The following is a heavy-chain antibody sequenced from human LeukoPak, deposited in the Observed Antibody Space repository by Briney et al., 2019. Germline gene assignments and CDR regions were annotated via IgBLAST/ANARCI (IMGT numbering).Heavy chain of an antibody. J-gene: IGHJ4*02. V-gene: IGHV3-7*01. CDR3: ARGRYQLLGPNDS. CDR1: GFTFSSYW. CDR2: IKQDGSEK. D-gene: IGHD2-2*01. Sequence: GGSLRLSCAAAGFTFSSYWMSWVRQAPGKGLEWVANIKQDGSEKYYVDSVKGRFTISRDNAKNSLYLQMNRLRAEDTAVYYCARGRYQLLGPNDSWGQGSLVTVSS.